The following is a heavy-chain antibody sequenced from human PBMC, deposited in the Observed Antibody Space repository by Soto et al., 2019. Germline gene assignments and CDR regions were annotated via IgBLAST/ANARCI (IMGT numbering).Heavy chain of an antibody. J-gene: IGHJ6*02. V-gene: IGHV1-69*05. CDR2: IIPIFGTA. CDR3: ARCSLVGARAVYYGMDV. CDR1: GGTFSSYA. Sequence: QVQLVQSGAEVKKPGSSVKVSCKASGGTFSSYAISWVRQAPGQGLEWMGGIIPIFGTANYAQKFQGRVTNTPDDPTRAAYMELSSLRSEDTAVYYCARCSLVGARAVYYGMDVWGQGTTVTVSS. D-gene: IGHD1-26*01.